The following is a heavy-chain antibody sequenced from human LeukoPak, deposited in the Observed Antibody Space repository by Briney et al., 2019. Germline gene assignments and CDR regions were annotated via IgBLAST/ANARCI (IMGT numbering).Heavy chain of an antibody. CDR2: INPNGGDT. D-gene: IGHD6-13*01. CDR3: VRVGCTTSWYNFDY. CDR1: GYNFPAYF. J-gene: IGHJ4*02. V-gene: IGHV1-2*06. Sequence: GASVKVSCKAAGYNFPAYFVHWVRQAPGQGLEWMGRINPNGGDTNYAQKFQGRVTMARDTSISTANMELSSLISDDTAVYYCVRVGCTTSWYNFDYWGQGTLVTVSS.